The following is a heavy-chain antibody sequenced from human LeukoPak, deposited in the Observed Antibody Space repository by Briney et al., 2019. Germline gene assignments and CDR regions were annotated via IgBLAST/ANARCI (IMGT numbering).Heavy chain of an antibody. J-gene: IGHJ4*02. Sequence: GESLKISCKGSGYSFTSYWIGWVRPMPGKGQEWMGIIYPGDSDTRYSPSFQGQVTISADKSISTAYLQWSSLKASDTAMYYCARREMATTFDYWGQGTLVTVSS. V-gene: IGHV5-51*01. D-gene: IGHD5-24*01. CDR2: IYPGDSDT. CDR1: GYSFTSYW. CDR3: ARREMATTFDY.